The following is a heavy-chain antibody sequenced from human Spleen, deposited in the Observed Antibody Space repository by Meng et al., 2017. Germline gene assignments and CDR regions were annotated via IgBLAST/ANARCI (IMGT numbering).Heavy chain of an antibody. CDR3: ARDEDISAAGKLFGDY. D-gene: IGHD6-13*01. Sequence: HVQLGQSGADVKKPGASLKVSCKASGYTFPDYWLHWVRRAPGQGLEWMGRSNPKSGDTHYAQRFQGRVTMTGDTSISTAYMELSGLRSDDTAMYYCARDEDISAAGKLFGDYWGQGTLVTVSS. CDR2: SNPKSGDT. J-gene: IGHJ4*02. V-gene: IGHV1-2*06. CDR1: GYTFPDYW.